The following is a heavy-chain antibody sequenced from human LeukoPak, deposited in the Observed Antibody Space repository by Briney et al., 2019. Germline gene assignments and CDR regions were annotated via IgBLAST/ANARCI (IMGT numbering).Heavy chain of an antibody. CDR1: GFNFGDFH. D-gene: IGHD4-17*01. CDR2: IRRKANDGTT. CDR3: SRSGGDYDHRFFDS. Sequence: GGSLRLSCTGSGFNFGDFHLSWVRKAPGKGLEWIGLIRRKANDGTTEYAASIKGRFTISRDDSRSIAYLQMNGLQAEDTALYYCSRSGGDYDHRFFDSWGQGTQVTVSS. V-gene: IGHV3-49*04. J-gene: IGHJ4*02.